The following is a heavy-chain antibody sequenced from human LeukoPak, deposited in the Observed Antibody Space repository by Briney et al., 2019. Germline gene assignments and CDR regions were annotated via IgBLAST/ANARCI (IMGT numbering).Heavy chain of an antibody. Sequence: SEILSLTCTVSGGSISSSSYYWGWIRQPPGQGLEWIGSIYYSGSTYYNPSLKSRVTISVDTSKNQFSLKLSSVTAADTAVYYCARKAYSYGYALDSWGQGTLVTVSS. D-gene: IGHD5-18*01. CDR2: IYYSGST. CDR1: GGSISSSSYY. CDR3: ARKAYSYGYALDS. V-gene: IGHV4-39*01. J-gene: IGHJ4*02.